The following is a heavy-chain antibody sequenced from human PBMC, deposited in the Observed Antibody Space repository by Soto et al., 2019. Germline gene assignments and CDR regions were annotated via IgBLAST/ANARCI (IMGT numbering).Heavy chain of an antibody. V-gene: IGHV5-51*01. D-gene: IGHD2-2*01. CDR1: GFTFTAYW. CDR3: ARVVIGYCSSTSCPADY. J-gene: IGHJ4*02. Sequence: GESLKISCKGSGFTFTAYWIGWVRQMPEKGLEWMGIMFPGDSTTRYSPSFQGQVTMSADKSISTAYLQWNSLKASDTAMYYCARVVIGYCSSTSCPADYWGQGALVTVSS. CDR2: MFPGDSTT.